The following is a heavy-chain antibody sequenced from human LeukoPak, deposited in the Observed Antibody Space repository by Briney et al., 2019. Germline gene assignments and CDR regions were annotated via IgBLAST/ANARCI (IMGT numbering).Heavy chain of an antibody. CDR2: IYHSGST. J-gene: IGHJ4*02. V-gene: IGHV4-38-2*02. D-gene: IGHD1-26*01. Sequence: SETLSLTCTVPGYSISSGYYWGWIRPPPGKGLEWIGSIYHSGSTYYNPSLKSRVTISVDTSKNQFSLKLSSVTAADTAVYYCARDSLGATEFDYWGQGTLVTVSS. CDR3: ARDSLGATEFDY. CDR1: GYSISSGYY.